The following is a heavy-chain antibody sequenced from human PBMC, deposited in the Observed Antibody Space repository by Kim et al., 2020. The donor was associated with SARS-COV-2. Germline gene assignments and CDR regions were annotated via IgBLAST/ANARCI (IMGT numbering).Heavy chain of an antibody. D-gene: IGHD3-22*01. CDR1: GYTFTSYY. J-gene: IGHJ6*02. V-gene: IGHV1-46*01. Sequence: ASVKVSCKASGYTFTSYYMHWVRQAPGQGLEWMGIINPSGGSTSYAQKFQGRVTMTRNTSTSTVYKELSSLRSEDTAVYYCAREGIVVVPDRIYYYYGMDVWGQGTTVTVSS. CDR3: AREGIVVVPDRIYYYYGMDV. CDR2: INPSGGST.